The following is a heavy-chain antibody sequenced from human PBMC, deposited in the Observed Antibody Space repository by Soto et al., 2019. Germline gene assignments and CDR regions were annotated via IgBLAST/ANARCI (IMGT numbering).Heavy chain of an antibody. V-gene: IGHV3-64*01. CDR1: GFTLSGYA. CDR3: ARRARPDFYYMDV. J-gene: IGHJ6*03. Sequence: EVQLAESGGGLAQPGGSLRLSCAASGFTLSGYAMDWVRQAPGKGLEYVSGISSNGVGTYYANSVQGRVTSSRDNSKHTVYLQMGSLSPEDMAVYYCARRARPDFYYMDVWGKGTTVTVSS. CDR2: ISSNGVGT. D-gene: IGHD6-6*01.